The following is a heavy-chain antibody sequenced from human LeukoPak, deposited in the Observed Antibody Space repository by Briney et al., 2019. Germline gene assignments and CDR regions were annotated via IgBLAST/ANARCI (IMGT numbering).Heavy chain of an antibody. D-gene: IGHD5-24*01. CDR2: ISSSSNYI. Sequence: PGGSLRLSCAASGFTFSSYSMNWVRQAPGKGLEWVSFISSSSNYIYYADSVKGRFTISRDNSKNTLYLQMNSLRAEDTAVYYCAKAVDGYNQFDYWGQGTLVTVSS. V-gene: IGHV3-21*01. CDR1: GFTFSSYS. CDR3: AKAVDGYNQFDY. J-gene: IGHJ4*02.